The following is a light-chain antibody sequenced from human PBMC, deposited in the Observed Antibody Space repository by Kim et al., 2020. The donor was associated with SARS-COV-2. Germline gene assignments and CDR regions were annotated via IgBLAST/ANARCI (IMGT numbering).Light chain of an antibody. CDR1: RSDVGGYNY. V-gene: IGLV2-14*03. CDR2: DVS. Sequence: GQSITTSCTGTRSDVGGYNYVSWYQQHPGKAPKLMIYDVSNRPSGVSNRSSGSKSGNTASLTISGLQAEDEADYYCSSYTSSSTYVFGTGTKVTVL. CDR3: SSYTSSSTYV. J-gene: IGLJ1*01.